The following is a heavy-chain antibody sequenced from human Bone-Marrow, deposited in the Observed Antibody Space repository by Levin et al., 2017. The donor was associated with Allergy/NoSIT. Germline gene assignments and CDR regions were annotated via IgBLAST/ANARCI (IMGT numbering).Heavy chain of an antibody. D-gene: IGHD4-17*01. Sequence: PSETLSLTCTVSGGSIIRYYWSWIRQPPGKGLEWIGYVSYSGETNYNPSLKSRVTTSVDTSKNQFSLKVTSVTAADTAVYFCARHLMYGDTFNYYYGMDVWGQGTTVTVSS. CDR1: GGSIIRYY. CDR3: ARHLMYGDTFNYYYGMDV. V-gene: IGHV4-59*08. CDR2: VSYSGET. J-gene: IGHJ6*02.